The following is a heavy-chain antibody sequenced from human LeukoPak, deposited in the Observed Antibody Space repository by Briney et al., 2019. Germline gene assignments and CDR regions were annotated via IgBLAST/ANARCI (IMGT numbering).Heavy chain of an antibody. CDR2: IHYTGST. D-gene: IGHD6-13*01. CDR3: ARDLSSSRYNWFDP. CDR1: GGSVSNYY. J-gene: IGHJ5*02. Sequence: SETLSLTCTVSGGSVSNYYWSWIRQPPGKGLEWIGYIHYTGSTNYNPSLESRVTISVDASKNQFSLKLSPVTAADTAVYYCARDLSSSRYNWFDPWGQGTLVTVSS. V-gene: IGHV4-59*02.